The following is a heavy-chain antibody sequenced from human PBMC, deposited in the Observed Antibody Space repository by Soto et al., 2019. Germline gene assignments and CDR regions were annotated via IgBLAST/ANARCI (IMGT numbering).Heavy chain of an antibody. D-gene: IGHD3-16*01. Sequence: VESGGDLVKPGGSLRLACAASGFTFSSAWINWVRQAPGKGLEGVGRIRSKTEGGTTDFAALVKCRFAISRDDSKNMMYLPMNSLKTEDTAMYYCPTDTYLNRSLVRLDFWGHGTVVTVSS. J-gene: IGHJ4*01. CDR2: IRSKTEGGTT. CDR1: GFTFSSAW. CDR3: PTDTYLNRSLVRLDF. V-gene: IGHV3-15*07.